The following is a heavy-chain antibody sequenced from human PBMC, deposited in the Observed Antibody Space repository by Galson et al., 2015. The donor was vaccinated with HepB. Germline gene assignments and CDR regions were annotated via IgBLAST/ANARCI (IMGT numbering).Heavy chain of an antibody. J-gene: IGHJ3*02. V-gene: IGHV7-4-1*02. D-gene: IGHD3-3*01. Sequence: SVKVSCKASGYTFTSYAMNWVRQAPGQGLEWMGWINTNTGNPTYAQGFTGRFVFSLDTSVSTAYLQISSLKAEDTAVYYCARGHTIFGVVGAFDIWGQGTMVTVSS. CDR1: GYTFTSYA. CDR3: ARGHTIFGVVGAFDI. CDR2: INTNTGNP.